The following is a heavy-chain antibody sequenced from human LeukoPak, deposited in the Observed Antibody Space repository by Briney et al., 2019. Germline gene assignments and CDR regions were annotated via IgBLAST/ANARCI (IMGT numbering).Heavy chain of an antibody. D-gene: IGHD3-16*02. V-gene: IGHV3-48*03. CDR2: ISATGDTI. Sequence: GGSLRLSCAASGFTFSNFEMNSVRQAPGKGLEWISYISATGDTIYYTDSVKGRFTISRDNADKSLYLQINSLRAEDTDVYYCVSEANLWGNHRPFYFDSWGQGTLVTVSS. CDR1: GFTFSNFE. J-gene: IGHJ4*02. CDR3: VSEANLWGNHRPFYFDS.